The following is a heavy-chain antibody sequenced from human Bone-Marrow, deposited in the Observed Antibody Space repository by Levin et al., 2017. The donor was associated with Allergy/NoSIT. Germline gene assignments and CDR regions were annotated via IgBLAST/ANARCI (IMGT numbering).Heavy chain of an antibody. CDR1: GDSISSGYYH. V-gene: IGHV4-31*03. Sequence: SETLSLTCTVSGDSISSGYYHWSWIRQHPGKGLEWIGYIDYTGSAYYNPSLKSRLTISVDTSKNQFSLKLTSVTAADTAVYYCAKVGASSTYFQYWGQGTLVTVSS. D-gene: IGHD2/OR15-2a*01. CDR2: IDYTGSA. J-gene: IGHJ4*02. CDR3: AKVGASSTYFQY.